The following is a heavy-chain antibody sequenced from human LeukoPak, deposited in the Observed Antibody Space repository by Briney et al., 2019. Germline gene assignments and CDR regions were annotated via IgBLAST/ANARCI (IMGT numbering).Heavy chain of an antibody. V-gene: IGHV5-51*01. Sequence: GEPLKISCKGSGYSFTSYWIGWVRQMPGKGLEWMGIIYPGDSDTRYSPSFQGQVTISADKSISTAYLQWSSLKASDTAMYYCARLPWYYGSGSYGPFDYWGQGTLVTVSS. CDR3: ARLPWYYGSGSYGPFDY. J-gene: IGHJ4*02. CDR2: IYPGDSDT. CDR1: GYSFTSYW. D-gene: IGHD3-10*01.